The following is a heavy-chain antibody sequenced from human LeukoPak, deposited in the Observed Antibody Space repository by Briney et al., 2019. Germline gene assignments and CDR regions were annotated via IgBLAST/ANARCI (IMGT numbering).Heavy chain of an antibody. Sequence: GGSLRLSCAASGFTFSSYAMSRVRQAPGKGLEWVSAISGSGGSTYYADSVKGRFTISRDNSKNTLYLQMNSLRAEDTAVYYCARDFWDSSGYYRYFDYWGQGTLVTVSS. J-gene: IGHJ4*02. CDR2: ISGSGGST. CDR1: GFTFSSYA. CDR3: ARDFWDSSGYYRYFDY. V-gene: IGHV3-23*01. D-gene: IGHD3-22*01.